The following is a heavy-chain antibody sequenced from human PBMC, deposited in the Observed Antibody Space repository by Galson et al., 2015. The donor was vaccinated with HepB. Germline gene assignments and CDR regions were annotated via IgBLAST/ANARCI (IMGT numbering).Heavy chain of an antibody. CDR1: GFTFSSYA. CDR3: AKEPIAVAGTRYDY. V-gene: IGHV3-23*01. Sequence: SLRLSCAASGFTFSSYAMSWVRQTPGKGLEWVSAISGSDDSTHYVDSVKGRFTISRDNSKNTLYLQMNSLRAEDTAVYYCAKEPIAVAGTRYDYWGQGTLVTVSS. J-gene: IGHJ4*02. CDR2: ISGSDDST. D-gene: IGHD6-19*01.